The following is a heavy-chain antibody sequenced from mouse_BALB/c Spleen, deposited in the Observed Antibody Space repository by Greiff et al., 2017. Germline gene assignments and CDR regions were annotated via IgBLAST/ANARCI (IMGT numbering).Heavy chain of an antibody. CDR1: GYTFTDYY. Sequence: QVQLKQSGAELARPGASVKLSCKASGYTFTDYYINWVKQRTGQGLEWIGEIYPGSGNTYYNEKFKGKATLTADKSSSTAYMQLSSLTSEDSAVYFCARGGTVVVDYWGQVTTLTVSS. CDR2: IYPGSGNT. D-gene: IGHD1-1*01. CDR3: ARGGTVVVDY. J-gene: IGHJ2*01. V-gene: IGHV1-77*01.